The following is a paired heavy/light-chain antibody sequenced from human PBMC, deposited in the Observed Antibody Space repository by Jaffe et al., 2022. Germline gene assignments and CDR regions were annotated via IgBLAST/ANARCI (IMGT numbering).Light chain of an antibody. CDR2: WAS. J-gene: IGKJ3*01. V-gene: IGKV4-1*01. CDR3: QQYYSTPFT. Sequence: DIVMTQSPDSLAVSLGERATINCKSSQSVLKSSNNKNYLAWYQQKSGQPPKLLVYWASTRESGVPDRFSGSGSGTDFTLTISSLQTEDVAVYYCQQYYSTPFTFGPGTKVDIK. CDR1: QSVLKSSNNKNY.
Heavy chain of an antibody. D-gene: IGHD2-21*02. CDR3: AKRKEVVTNDAFDI. J-gene: IGHJ3*02. Sequence: QVQLVESGGGVVQPGGSLRLSCAASGFTFSNYGMHWVRQAPGKGLEGVASIRNDGSNKYHADSVKGRFTISRDNSKNTLYLQMNSLRAEDTAVYYCAKRKEVVTNDAFDIWGQGTMVTVSS. CDR1: GFTFSNYG. CDR2: IRNDGSNK. V-gene: IGHV3-30*02.